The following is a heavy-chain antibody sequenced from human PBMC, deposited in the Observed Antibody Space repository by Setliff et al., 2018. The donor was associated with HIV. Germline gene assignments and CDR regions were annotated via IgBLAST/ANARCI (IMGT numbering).Heavy chain of an antibody. Sequence: GGSLRLSCAASGFTFSDYYMSWVRQAPGKGLEWVSTISGSGGSTYYADSVKGRFTISRDNSKNTLYLQMNSLRAEDTAVYYCARISVASRYNSDMDVWGKGTTVTVSS. D-gene: IGHD5-12*01. CDR2: ISGSGGST. J-gene: IGHJ6*03. V-gene: IGHV3-23*01. CDR3: ARISVASRYNSDMDV. CDR1: GFTFSDYY.